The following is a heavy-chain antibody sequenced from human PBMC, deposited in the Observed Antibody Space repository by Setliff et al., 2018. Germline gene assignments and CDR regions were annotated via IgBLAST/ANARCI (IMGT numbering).Heavy chain of an antibody. V-gene: IGHV3-23*01. CDR1: GFTFSSYS. D-gene: IGHD3-10*01. Sequence: LRLSCAASGFTFSSYSMNWVRQAPGKGLEWVSAISGSGAISYADSVKGRFTISRDNSKNTLYLQMNSLRAEDTAVYYCAKSPITMVRGGSDYWGQGTLVTVSS. CDR2: ISGSGAI. J-gene: IGHJ4*02. CDR3: AKSPITMVRGGSDY.